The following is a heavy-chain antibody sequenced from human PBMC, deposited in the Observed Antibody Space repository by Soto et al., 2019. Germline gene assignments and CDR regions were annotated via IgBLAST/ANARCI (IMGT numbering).Heavy chain of an antibody. J-gene: IGHJ6*02. CDR2: IYYSGST. CDR3: ARGFMRVYYGMDV. CDR1: GGSISSGGYY. V-gene: IGHV4-31*03. Sequence: QVQLQESGPGLVKPSQTLSLTCTVSGGSISSGGYYWSWIRQHPGKGLEWIGYIYYSGSTYYNPSLKSRVTISVDTSKNQFALKLSSVTAADTAVYYCARGFMRVYYGMDVWGQGTTVTVSS.